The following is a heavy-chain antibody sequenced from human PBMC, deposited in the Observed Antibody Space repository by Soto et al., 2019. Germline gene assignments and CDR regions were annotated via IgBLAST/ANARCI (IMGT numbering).Heavy chain of an antibody. D-gene: IGHD3-22*01. Sequence: GASVKVSSKASGGTFSSYAISWVRQAPGQGLEWMGGIIPIFGTANYAQKFQGRVTITADESTSTAYMELSSLRSEDTAVYYCARPNYYDSSGSPYDAFDIWGQGTMVTVSS. CDR3: ARPNYYDSSGSPYDAFDI. CDR2: IIPIFGTA. V-gene: IGHV1-69*13. J-gene: IGHJ3*02. CDR1: GGTFSSYA.